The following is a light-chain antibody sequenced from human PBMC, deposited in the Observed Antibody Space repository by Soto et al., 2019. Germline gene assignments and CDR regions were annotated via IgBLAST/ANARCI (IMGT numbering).Light chain of an antibody. CDR2: GDS. CDR1: SSNIGARSD. Sequence: QSVLTQPPSVSGAPGQRITISCTGDSSNIGARSDVHWYQQLPGTAPKLLIYGDSNRPSGVPNRFSGSKSGTSASLAITGLQAEDEADYYCQSYDSSLSGYVFGTGTKLTVL. V-gene: IGLV1-40*01. J-gene: IGLJ1*01. CDR3: QSYDSSLSGYV.